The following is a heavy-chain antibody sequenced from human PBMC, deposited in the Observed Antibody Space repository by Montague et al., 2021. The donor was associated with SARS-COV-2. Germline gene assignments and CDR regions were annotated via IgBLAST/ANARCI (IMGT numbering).Heavy chain of an antibody. CDR1: GGSVAELR. J-gene: IGHJ5*02. CDR3: ATEMGDDCIGYHPRGWFDP. Sequence: SETLSLTCAISGGSVAELRCSSEQQTSENQSASNGVCCHLLRTKFSPSFKCLGTMSIDASKNQFSLTLNSVTAADTAVYFCATEMGDDCIGYHPRGWFDPWGQGTLVTVSS. D-gene: IGHD3-22*01. V-gene: IGHV4-4*02. CDR2: CCHLLRT.